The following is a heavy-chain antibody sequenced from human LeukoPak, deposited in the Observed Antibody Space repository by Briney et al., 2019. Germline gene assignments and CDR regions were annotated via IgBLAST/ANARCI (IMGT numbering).Heavy chain of an antibody. CDR1: GFTFDDYG. D-gene: IGHD6-6*01. V-gene: IGHV3-20*04. CDR2: INWNGGST. J-gene: IGHJ4*02. CDR3: ARGEPGTSIAARPFDY. Sequence: RTGGSLRLSCAASGFTFDDYGMSWVRQAPGKGLEWVSGINWNGGSTGYADSVKGRFTISRDNAKNSLHLQMNSLRAEDTAVYYCARGEPGTSIAARPFDYWGQGTLVTVSS.